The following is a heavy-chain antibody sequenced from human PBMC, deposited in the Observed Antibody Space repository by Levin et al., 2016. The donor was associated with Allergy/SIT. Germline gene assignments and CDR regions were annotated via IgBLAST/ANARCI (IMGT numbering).Heavy chain of an antibody. CDR2: IDPSDSYT. V-gene: IGHV5-10-1*01. Sequence: VRQMPGKGLEWMGRIDPSDSYTNYSPSFQGHVTISADKSISTAYLQWSSLKASDTAMYYCARHSVVVPAADFDYWGQGTLVTVSS. CDR3: ARHSVVVPAADFDY. D-gene: IGHD2-2*01. J-gene: IGHJ4*02.